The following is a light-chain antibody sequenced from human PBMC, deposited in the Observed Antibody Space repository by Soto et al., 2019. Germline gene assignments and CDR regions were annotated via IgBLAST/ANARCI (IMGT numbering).Light chain of an antibody. CDR1: QSISSW. J-gene: IGKJ1*01. Sequence: DIQMTQSPSTLSASVGDRVTITCRASQSISSWLAWYQQKPGKTPKVLIYKASSLESGVPSRFSGSRSGTEFTLTISSLEPDDFATYYGQQYNSYPWTVGQGTKVESK. CDR3: QQYNSYPWT. V-gene: IGKV1-5*03. CDR2: KAS.